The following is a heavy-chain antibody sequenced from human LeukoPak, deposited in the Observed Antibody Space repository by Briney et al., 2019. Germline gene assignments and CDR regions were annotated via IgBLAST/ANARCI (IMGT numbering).Heavy chain of an antibody. CDR1: GYTFTSHD. CDR2: MNPNSGNT. V-gene: IGHV1-8*03. D-gene: IGHD6-13*01. J-gene: IGHJ4*02. CDR3: ARLHSSSWYLYYFDY. Sequence: GASVKVSCRASGYTFTSHDINWVRQATGQGLEWMGWMNPNSGNTGYAQKFQARVTITRNTSISTAYMELSSLRSEDTAVYYCARLHSSSWYLYYFDYWGQGTLVTVSS.